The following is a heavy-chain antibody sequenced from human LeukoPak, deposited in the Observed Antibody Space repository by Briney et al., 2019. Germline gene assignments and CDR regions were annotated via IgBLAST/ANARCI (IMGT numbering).Heavy chain of an antibody. CDR2: IYSGDSDT. CDR3: ARYQYSTSSAGRGGFDY. J-gene: IGHJ4*02. V-gene: IGHV5-51*01. Sequence: GESLKISCKGSGYSFTSYWIGWVRQMPEKGLEWMGIIYSGDSDTRYSPSFQGQVTISADKSISTAYLQWSSLKASDTAMYYCARYQYSTSSAGRGGFDYWGQGTLVTVSS. CDR1: GYSFTSYW. D-gene: IGHD6-6*01.